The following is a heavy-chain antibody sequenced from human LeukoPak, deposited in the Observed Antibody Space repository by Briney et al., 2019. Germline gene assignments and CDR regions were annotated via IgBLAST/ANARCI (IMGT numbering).Heavy chain of an antibody. V-gene: IGHV3-53*01. D-gene: IGHD6-19*01. CDR3: TKLKGWYGEGFCDY. Sequence: GGSLILSCAASGFTVSSNYMSWVRQPAGKGLEWVSVLYSGGATFYADSVKGRFTISRDTSKNTLALQMNDLRADDTAVYYCTKLKGWYGEGFCDYWGQGTLVTASS. CDR1: GFTVSSNY. J-gene: IGHJ4*02. CDR2: LYSGGAT.